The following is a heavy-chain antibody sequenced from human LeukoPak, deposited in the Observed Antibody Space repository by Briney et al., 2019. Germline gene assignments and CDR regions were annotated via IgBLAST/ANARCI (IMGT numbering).Heavy chain of an antibody. J-gene: IGHJ4*02. Sequence: GGSLRLSCAASGFTFSSYAMSWVRQAPGKGLEWVSAISGSGGSAYYADSVKGRFTISRDNSKHTLYLQMNSLRAEDTAVYYCAKDRHDTSGYYLDYWGQGTLVTVSS. D-gene: IGHD3-22*01. CDR2: ISGSGGSA. CDR3: AKDRHDTSGYYLDY. CDR1: GFTFSSYA. V-gene: IGHV3-23*01.